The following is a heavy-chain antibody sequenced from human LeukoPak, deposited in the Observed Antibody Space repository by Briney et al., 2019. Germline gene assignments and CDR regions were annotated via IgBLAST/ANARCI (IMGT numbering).Heavy chain of an antibody. Sequence: SVKVSCKASGGTFSSYAISWVRQAPGQGLEWMGGIIPILGIANYAQKFQGRVTITADKSTSTAYMELSSLRSEDTAVYYCAGALVGATTGYLFDYWGQGTLVTVSS. CDR3: AGALVGATTGYLFDY. CDR2: IIPILGIA. D-gene: IGHD1-26*01. V-gene: IGHV1-69*10. CDR1: GGTFSSYA. J-gene: IGHJ4*02.